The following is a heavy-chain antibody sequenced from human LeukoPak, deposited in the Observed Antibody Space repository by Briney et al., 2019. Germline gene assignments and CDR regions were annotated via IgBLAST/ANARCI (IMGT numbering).Heavy chain of an antibody. J-gene: IGHJ4*02. CDR3: AKSDGYGLIDY. CDR1: GASISTSAYY. D-gene: IGHD5-24*01. Sequence: SETLSLTCTVSGASISTSAYYWGWIRQRPGKGPDWIGNIYYSGSTYYNPSLKSRVTISVDSSKNQFSLRLSSVTTADTAVYYCAKSDGYGLIDYCGQGTLVTVSS. CDR2: IYYSGST. V-gene: IGHV4-39*01.